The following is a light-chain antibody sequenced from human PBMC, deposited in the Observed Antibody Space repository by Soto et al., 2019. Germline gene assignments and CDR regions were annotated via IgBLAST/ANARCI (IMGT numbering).Light chain of an antibody. Sequence: DIPMTQSPSSLSASVGDRVTVTCRASQSITTYLNWFQHRPGKAPKLLIYATSSVPSGVPSRFSGSGSGTDFTLTISSLQPEDFATYSCQQTYTTPWTFGQGTKVEI. CDR3: QQTYTTPWT. CDR2: ATS. J-gene: IGKJ1*01. V-gene: IGKV1-39*01. CDR1: QSITTY.